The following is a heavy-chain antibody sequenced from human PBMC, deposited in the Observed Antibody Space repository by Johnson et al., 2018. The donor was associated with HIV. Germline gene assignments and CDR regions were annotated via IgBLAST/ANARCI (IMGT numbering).Heavy chain of an antibody. CDR2: ISYSGSST. D-gene: IGHD3-22*01. J-gene: IGHJ3*01. Sequence: VQLVESGGGLVQPGGSLRLSCAASGFSFDSHAINWVRQAPGKGLQWVSAISYSGSSTYYADSVKGRFTISRDNSRSTVYLHMINLRADDTALYYCAREISRYYYDYAAFDLWGQVTTVTVSS. CDR1: GFSFDSHA. CDR3: AREISRYYYDYAAFDL. V-gene: IGHV3-23*04.